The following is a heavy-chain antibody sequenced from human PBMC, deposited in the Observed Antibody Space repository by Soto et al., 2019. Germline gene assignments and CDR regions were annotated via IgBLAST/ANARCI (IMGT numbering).Heavy chain of an antibody. CDR2: INPNSGGT. CDR1: GYTFTGYY. Sequence: ASVKVSCKTSGYTFTGYYMHWVRQAPGQGLEWMGWINPNSGGTNYAQKFLGRVTMTRDTSISTAYMELSSLRSDDTAVYYCARDIRLELRPEYFDYWGQGTLVTVSS. J-gene: IGHJ4*02. CDR3: ARDIRLELRPEYFDY. D-gene: IGHD1-7*01. V-gene: IGHV1-2*02.